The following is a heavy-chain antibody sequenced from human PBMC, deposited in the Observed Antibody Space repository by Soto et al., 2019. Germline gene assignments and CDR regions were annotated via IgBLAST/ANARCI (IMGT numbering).Heavy chain of an antibody. CDR2: INPNSGGA. Sequence: QVQLVQSGAEVTKPGASVKVSCKASGYTFTDYYMHWVRQAPGQGLEWMGWINPNSGGANFAQKFQGWVTMTRDTSISTDYMELSRLTSADTAVYYCASGRCSGGSGDTGSFEYWGQGTLGNVSA. J-gene: IGHJ4*02. CDR1: GYTFTDYY. CDR3: ASGRCSGGSGDTGSFEY. V-gene: IGHV1-2*04. D-gene: IGHD2-15*01.